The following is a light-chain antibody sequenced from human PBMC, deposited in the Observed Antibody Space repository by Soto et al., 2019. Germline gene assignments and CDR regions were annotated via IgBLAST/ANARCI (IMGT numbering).Light chain of an antibody. V-gene: IGKV3-15*01. CDR3: QHYNNWPRGT. J-gene: IGKJ1*01. Sequence: EIVMTQSPGTLSVSPGESDTLSCRANQSVEFYLAWYQHKPGQAPRLLIYGASNRATGVPARFSGSGSGTEFTLTISNVQSEDCAIYYCQHYNNWPRGTFGQGTKVDIK. CDR2: GAS. CDR1: QSVEFY.